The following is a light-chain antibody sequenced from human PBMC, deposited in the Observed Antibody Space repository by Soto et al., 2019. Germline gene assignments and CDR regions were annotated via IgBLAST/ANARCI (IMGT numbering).Light chain of an antibody. Sequence: EIVLTQSPATLSLSPGERATLSCRASQSVSSYLAWYQQQPGQAPRLLIYDASNRASGIPARFSGSGSGTDFTLTISSLEPEDFAVYFCQQRSNWPTFGGGTQVEIK. CDR2: DAS. V-gene: IGKV3-11*01. CDR1: QSVSSY. J-gene: IGKJ4*01. CDR3: QQRSNWPT.